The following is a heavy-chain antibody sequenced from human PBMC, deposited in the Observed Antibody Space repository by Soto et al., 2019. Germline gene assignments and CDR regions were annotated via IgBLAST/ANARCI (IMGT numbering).Heavy chain of an antibody. CDR3: TRAPRGIIVAPDY. J-gene: IGHJ4*02. CDR1: GYTFTSYA. D-gene: IGHD6-19*01. CDR2: INAGNGNT. Sequence: ASVKVSCKASGYTFTSYAMHWVRQAPGQRLEWMGWINAGNGNTKYSQKFQGRVTVSTDTSISTTYMELSSLTSEDTAVYYCTRAPRGIIVAPDYWGQGTLVTVSS. V-gene: IGHV1-3*01.